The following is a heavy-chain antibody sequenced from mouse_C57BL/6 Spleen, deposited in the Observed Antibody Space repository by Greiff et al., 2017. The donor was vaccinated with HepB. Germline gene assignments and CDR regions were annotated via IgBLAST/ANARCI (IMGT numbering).Heavy chain of an antibody. D-gene: IGHD1-1*01. CDR1: GYTFTDYY. CDR3: AVGGLYCDSSCYALDY. Sequence: VMLVESGAELVRPGASVKLSCKASGYTFTDYYINWVKQRPGQGLEWIARIYPGSGNTYYNEKFKGKATLTAEKSSSTAYMQLSSLTSEDSAVYFCAVGGLYCDSSCYALDYWGQGTSVTVSA. V-gene: IGHV1-76*01. J-gene: IGHJ4*01. CDR2: IYPGSGNT.